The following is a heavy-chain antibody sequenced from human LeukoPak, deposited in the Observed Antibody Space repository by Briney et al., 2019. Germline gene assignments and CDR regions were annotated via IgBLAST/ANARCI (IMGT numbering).Heavy chain of an antibody. V-gene: IGHV1/OR15-1*04. CDR3: ARDGSSSWYDAFDI. CDR2: INPNSGGT. J-gene: IGHJ3*02. Sequence: ASVKVSCKASGYIFTDYYMHWVRQAPGQELGWMGRINPNSGGTNYAQKFQGRVTMTRDTSISTAYMELSRLRSDDTAVYYCARDGSSSWYDAFDIWGQGTMVTVSS. CDR1: GYIFTDYY. D-gene: IGHD6-13*01.